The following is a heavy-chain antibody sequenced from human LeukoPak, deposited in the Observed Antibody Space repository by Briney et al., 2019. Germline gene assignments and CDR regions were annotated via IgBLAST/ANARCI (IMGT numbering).Heavy chain of an antibody. V-gene: IGHV3-74*01. J-gene: IGHJ4*02. Sequence: PGGSLRLSCAASEFIFSNYWMHWIRQAPGKGLVWVSRIESDGSISYADSVKGRFTISRDNAKNTLYLQMKSLRAEDTAVYYCARGVYLGGHLVDFWGQGPLVTVS. CDR3: ARGVYLGGHLVDF. D-gene: IGHD3-16*01. CDR1: EFIFSNYW. CDR2: IESDGSI.